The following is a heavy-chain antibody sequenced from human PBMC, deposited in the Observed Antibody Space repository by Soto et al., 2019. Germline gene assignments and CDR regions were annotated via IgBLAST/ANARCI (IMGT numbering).Heavy chain of an antibody. V-gene: IGHV3-30-3*01. CDR3: AREGEYCSGGSCTYFNY. J-gene: IGHJ4*02. CDR2: ISYHGSNQ. CDR1: GFTFSSYS. Sequence: QVQLVESGGGVVQPGTSLGLSCLGSGFTFSSYSMYWVRQAPGKGLEWVAYISYHGSNQYYADSVKGRFTTSRDNSQNTLYLQMNSLTTEDTAVYYCAREGEYCSGGSCTYFNYWGQGTLVTVSS. D-gene: IGHD2-15*01.